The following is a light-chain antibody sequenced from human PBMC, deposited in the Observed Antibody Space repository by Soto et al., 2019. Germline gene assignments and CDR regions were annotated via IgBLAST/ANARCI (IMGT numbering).Light chain of an antibody. J-gene: IGLJ2*01. CDR3: QVWDISSNHVV. CDR1: NIGSKS. V-gene: IGLV3-21*04. Sequence: SYELTQPPSVSVAPGKTARITCGGNNIGSKSVHWYQQKAGQAPILAMYYDSDRPSGIPERFSGSNSGNTATLTISTVEAGDEADYYCQVWDISSNHVVFGRGTKVTVL. CDR2: YDS.